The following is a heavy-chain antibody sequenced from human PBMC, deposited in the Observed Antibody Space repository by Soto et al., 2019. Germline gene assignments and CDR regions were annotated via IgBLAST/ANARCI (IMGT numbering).Heavy chain of an antibody. V-gene: IGHV1-8*01. CDR3: AIPQSVPTYYESPSYGMDV. CDR2: MNPNSGNT. CDR1: GYTFTSYD. Sequence: QVQLVQSGAEVKKPGASVKVSCKASGYTFTSYDINWVRQATGQGLEWMGWMNPNSGNTGYAQKFQSRVTMNRNTSISTAYMELSSLRSEDTAVYYCAIPQSVPTYYESPSYGMDVWVQGTTVTVS. D-gene: IGHD3-3*01. J-gene: IGHJ6*02.